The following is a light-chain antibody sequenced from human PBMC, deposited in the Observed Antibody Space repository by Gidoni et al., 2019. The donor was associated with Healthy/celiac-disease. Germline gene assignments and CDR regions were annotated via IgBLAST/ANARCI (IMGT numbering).Light chain of an antibody. V-gene: IGKV3-20*01. CDR1: QSVSSSY. Sequence: EIVLTQSPGTLSLSPGERATLPCRASQSVSSSYLAWYQQKPGQAPRLLIYGASSRATGIPDRFSGSGSGTDFTLTISRLEPEDFAVYYCQQYGSSPYTFIQXTKLEIK. J-gene: IGKJ2*01. CDR3: QQYGSSPYT. CDR2: GAS.